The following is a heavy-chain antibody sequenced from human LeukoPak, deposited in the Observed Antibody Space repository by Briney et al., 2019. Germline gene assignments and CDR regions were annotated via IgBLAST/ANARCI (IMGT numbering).Heavy chain of an antibody. CDR2: ISFDGSSQ. CDR3: ARVSRDGYNSKY. D-gene: IGHD5-24*01. J-gene: IGHJ4*02. Sequence: SGGSLRLSCAASGFTFSSYGMHWVRQAPGKGLEWVSLISFDGSSQYYADSVKGRFTISRDTSNNTLYLQMNSLRAEDTAVYYCARVSRDGYNSKYWGQGTLVTVSS. V-gene: IGHV3-30-3*01. CDR1: GFTFSSYG.